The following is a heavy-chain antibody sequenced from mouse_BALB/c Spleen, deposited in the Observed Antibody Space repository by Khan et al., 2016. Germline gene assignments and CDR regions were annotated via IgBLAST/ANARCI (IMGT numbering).Heavy chain of an antibody. Sequence: QVTLKESGPGILQPSQTLSLTCSFSGFSLSTSGMGVSWIRQPSGKGLEWLAHIYWDDDKRYNPSLKSRLTISKDTSSNQVFLKITSVDTADTATYYCARSYYYGSSYWYFDVWGAGTTVTVSS. CDR2: IYWDDDK. J-gene: IGHJ1*01. CDR3: ARSYYYGSSYWYFDV. V-gene: IGHV8-12*01. CDR1: GFSLSTSGMG. D-gene: IGHD1-1*01.